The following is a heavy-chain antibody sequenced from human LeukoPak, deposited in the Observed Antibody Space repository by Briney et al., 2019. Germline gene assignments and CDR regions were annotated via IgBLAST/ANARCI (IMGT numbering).Heavy chain of an antibody. CDR3: ATIGYYDILTGYRPFDY. Sequence: SETLSLTCTVSGGSISSYYWSWIRPPPGKGLEWSGYIYYSGSTNYNPSLKSRVTISVDTSKNQFSLKLSSVTAADTAVYYCATIGYYDILTGYRPFDYWGQGTLVTVSS. D-gene: IGHD3-9*01. V-gene: IGHV4-59*08. J-gene: IGHJ4*02. CDR1: GGSISSYY. CDR2: IYYSGST.